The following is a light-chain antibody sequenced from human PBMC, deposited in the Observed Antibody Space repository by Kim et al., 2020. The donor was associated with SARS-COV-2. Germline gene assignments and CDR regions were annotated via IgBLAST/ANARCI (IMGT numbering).Light chain of an antibody. CDR1: QSVTTH. CDR2: GAS. CDR3: QQYNNWLLFT. V-gene: IGKV3-15*01. J-gene: IGKJ3*01. Sequence: SPGERAPLSCRASQSVTTHLAWYQQRPGQPPRLLIYGASTRATGIPARFSGSGSGTEFTLTISSLQSEDFAVYYCQQYNNWLLFTFGPGTKVDIK.